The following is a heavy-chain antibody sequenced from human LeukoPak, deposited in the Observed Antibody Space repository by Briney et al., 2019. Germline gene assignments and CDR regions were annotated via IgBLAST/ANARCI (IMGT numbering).Heavy chain of an antibody. CDR3: ARDLRLQSYYYYGMDV. CDR1: GFTFSSYS. J-gene: IGHJ6*02. D-gene: IGHD5-24*01. CDR2: ISSSSSYI. Sequence: GGSLRLSCAASGFTFSSYSMSWGRQAPGKGLEWVSSISSSSSYIYYADSVKGRFTISRDNAKNSLYLQMNSLRAEDTAVYYCARDLRLQSYYYYGMDVWGQGTTVTVSS. V-gene: IGHV3-21*01.